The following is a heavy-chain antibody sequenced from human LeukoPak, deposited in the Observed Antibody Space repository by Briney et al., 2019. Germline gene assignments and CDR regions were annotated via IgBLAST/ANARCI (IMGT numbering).Heavy chain of an antibody. CDR2: ISYDGSIK. CDR3: AKDGETYYYGSGSPDYGMDV. Sequence: PGGSLRLSCAASEFTFSTYGMHWVRQAPGKALEWVAVISYDGSIKYYADSVTGRFTISRDNSQHTLYLQMNSLRAGDTAVYYCAKDGETYYYGSGSPDYGMDVWGQGTTVTVSS. D-gene: IGHD3-10*01. CDR1: EFTFSTYG. J-gene: IGHJ6*02. V-gene: IGHV3-30*18.